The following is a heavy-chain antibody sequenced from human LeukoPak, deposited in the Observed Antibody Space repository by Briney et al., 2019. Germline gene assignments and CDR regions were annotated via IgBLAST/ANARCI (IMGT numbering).Heavy chain of an antibody. J-gene: IGHJ3*02. D-gene: IGHD2-15*01. CDR3: ARDKKGYCSGGSCYRSAFDI. CDR1: GFTFSDYS. CDR2: ISSSSSSI. V-gene: IGHV3-48*04. Sequence: GGSLRLSCAASGFTFSDYSMNWVRQAPGKGLEWVSYISSSSSSIYYADSVMGRFTISRDNAKNSLYLQMNSLRAEDTAVYYCARDKKGYCSGGSCYRSAFDIWGQGTMVTVSS.